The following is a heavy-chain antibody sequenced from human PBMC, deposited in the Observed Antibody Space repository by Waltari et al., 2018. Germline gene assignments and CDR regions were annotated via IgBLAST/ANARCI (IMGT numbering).Heavy chain of an antibody. V-gene: IGHV3-21*06. Sequence: EVQLAESGGGLVRPGGSLRLSCVASGFTFGNYNMNWVRQAPGKGLGLGSSISGDSDSIYYADPGRGRFTSARDNARSSLFLQMNTRRAEDTAVYYCAREWGVMVGTAGFYFDYWGQGALVTVSS. J-gene: IGHJ4*02. CDR1: GFTFGNYN. CDR2: ISGDSDSI. D-gene: IGHD2-15*01. CDR3: AREWGVMVGTAGFYFDY.